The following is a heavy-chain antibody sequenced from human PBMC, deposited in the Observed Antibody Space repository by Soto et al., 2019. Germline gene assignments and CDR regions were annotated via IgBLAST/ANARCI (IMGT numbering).Heavy chain of an antibody. CDR3: ARSYDSTAGSAFDI. Sequence: EVQLVESGGGLIQPGGSLRLSCAASGFTVSSNYMSWVRQAPGKGLEWVSVIYSGGSTYYADSMKGRFTISRDNSKNTLNLQMNSLRAEDTAVYYCARSYDSTAGSAFDIWGQGTMVTVSS. CDR2: IYSGGST. CDR1: GFTVSSNY. D-gene: IGHD3-22*01. V-gene: IGHV3-53*01. J-gene: IGHJ3*02.